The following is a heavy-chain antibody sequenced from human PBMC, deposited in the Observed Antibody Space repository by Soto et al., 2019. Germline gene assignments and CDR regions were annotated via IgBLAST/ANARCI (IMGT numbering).Heavy chain of an antibody. J-gene: IGHJ4*02. CDR2: ISAYNGNT. V-gene: IGHV1-18*01. CDR1: GYTFTSYG. Sequence: GASVKVSCKASGYTFTSYGISWVRQAPGQGLEWMGWISAYNGNTNYAQKLQGRVTMTTDTSTSTAYMELRSLRSDDTAVYYCARDLSGYCSSTSCPLFDYWGQGTLVTVSS. CDR3: ARDLSGYCSSTSCPLFDY. D-gene: IGHD2-2*01.